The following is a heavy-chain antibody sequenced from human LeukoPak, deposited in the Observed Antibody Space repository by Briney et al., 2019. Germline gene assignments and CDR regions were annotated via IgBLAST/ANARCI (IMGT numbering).Heavy chain of an antibody. V-gene: IGHV3-30*18. CDR2: ISYDGSNK. CDR3: AKPYYYGSGSYYFDY. Sequence: PGGSLRLSCAASGFTFSSYGMHWARQAPGKGLEWVAVISYDGSNKYYADSVKGRFTISRDNSKNTLYLQMNSLRAEDTAVYYCAKPYYYGSGSYYFDYWGQGTLVTVSS. J-gene: IGHJ4*02. CDR1: GFTFSSYG. D-gene: IGHD3-10*01.